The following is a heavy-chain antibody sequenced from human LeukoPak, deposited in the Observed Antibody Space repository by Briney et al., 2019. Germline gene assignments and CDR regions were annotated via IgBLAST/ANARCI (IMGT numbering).Heavy chain of an antibody. J-gene: IGHJ5*02. V-gene: IGHV4-61*02. CDR1: GGSISSGNYY. CDR3: ARGAQGSGHWFDP. D-gene: IGHD3-10*01. CDR2: IYTSGST. Sequence: SETLSLTCTVSGGSISSGNYYWSWIRQPPGKGLEWIGRIYTSGSTNYNPSLKSRVTISVDTSKNQFSLKLSSVTAADTAVYYCARGAQGSGHWFDPWGQGTLVTVSS.